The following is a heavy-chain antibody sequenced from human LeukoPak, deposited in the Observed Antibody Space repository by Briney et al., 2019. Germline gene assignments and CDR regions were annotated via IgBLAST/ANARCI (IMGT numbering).Heavy chain of an antibody. CDR2: IYYSGST. Sequence: PSETLSLTCTVSGGSISSSSYYWGWIRQPPGKGLEWIGSIYYSGSTYYNPSLKSRVTISVDTSKNQFSLKLSSVTAADTAVYYCARLYKGSPYYYGSGSYYNRWFDPWGQGTLVTVSS. CDR1: GGSISSSSYY. V-gene: IGHV4-39*01. CDR3: ARLYKGSPYYYGSGSYYNRWFDP. J-gene: IGHJ5*02. D-gene: IGHD3-10*01.